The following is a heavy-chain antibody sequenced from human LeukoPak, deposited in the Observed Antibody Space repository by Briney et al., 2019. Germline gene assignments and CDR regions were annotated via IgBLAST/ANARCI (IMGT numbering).Heavy chain of an antibody. J-gene: IGHJ4*02. V-gene: IGHV3-30-3*01. D-gene: IGHD2-8*01. Sequence: PGGSLRLSCAASGFTFGSYAMHWVRQAPGKGLEWVAVISYDGSNKYYADSVKGRFTISRDNSKNTLYLQMNSLRAEDTAVYYCAREASCTNGVCSAFDYWGQGTLVTVSS. CDR1: GFTFGSYA. CDR3: AREASCTNGVCSAFDY. CDR2: ISYDGSNK.